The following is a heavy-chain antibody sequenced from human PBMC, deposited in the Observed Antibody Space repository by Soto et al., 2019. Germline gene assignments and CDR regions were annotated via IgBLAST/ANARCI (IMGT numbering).Heavy chain of an antibody. CDR1: GGTLSTCG. D-gene: IGHD3-16*02. J-gene: IGHJ5*02. CDR3: ARAPGRNFGIIIEGSNWVDH. Sequence: SMLVSLKNSGGTLSTCGMSWVGRAPVQGLECIVGISVIFGKAIYAEKFQDRITVSADKSKRTAYMELSRLRSEDKALYYCARAPGRNFGIIIEGSNWVDHWGQLNMVAVAS. V-gene: IGHV1-69*06. CDR2: ISVIFGKA.